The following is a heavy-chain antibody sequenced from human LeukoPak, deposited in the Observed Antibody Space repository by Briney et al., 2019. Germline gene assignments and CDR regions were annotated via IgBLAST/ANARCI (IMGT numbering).Heavy chain of an antibody. V-gene: IGHV3-9*01. CDR2: ISWNSGSI. J-gene: IGHJ6*02. D-gene: IGHD6-19*01. CDR1: GFTFDDYA. Sequence: GGSLRLSCAASGFTFDDYAMHWVRQAPGKGLEWVSGISWNSGSIGYADSVKGRFTISRDNAKNSLYLQMNSLRAEDTALYYCAKDMGAYSSGFYGMDVWGQGTTVTVSS. CDR3: AKDMGAYSSGFYGMDV.